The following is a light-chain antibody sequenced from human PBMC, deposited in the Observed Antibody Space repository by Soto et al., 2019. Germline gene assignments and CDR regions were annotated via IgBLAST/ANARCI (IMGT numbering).Light chain of an antibody. CDR2: DIS. Sequence: ETVMTQFPATLSVSPGERATLSCRASQYVSTNLAWYQQQPGQPPRLLIYDISNRATGIPARFSGSGSETEFALTITSLQCEDFAVYYCQQYDTWPLTFGVGTKVDIK. J-gene: IGKJ4*01. CDR3: QQYDTWPLT. CDR1: QYVSTN. V-gene: IGKV3D-15*01.